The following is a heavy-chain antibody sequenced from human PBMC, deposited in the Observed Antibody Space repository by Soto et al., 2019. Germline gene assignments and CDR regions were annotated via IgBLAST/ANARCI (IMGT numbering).Heavy chain of an antibody. J-gene: IGHJ4*02. CDR3: AKDRFPVVVVAASDY. D-gene: IGHD2-15*01. Sequence: EVQLLESGGGLVQPGGSLRLSCAASGFTFSSYAMSWVRQAPGKGLEWVSAISGSGGSTYYADSVKGRFTISRDNSKNTRYLQMNSLRAEDTAVYYCAKDRFPVVVVAASDYWGQGTLVTVSS. CDR1: GFTFSSYA. CDR2: ISGSGGST. V-gene: IGHV3-23*01.